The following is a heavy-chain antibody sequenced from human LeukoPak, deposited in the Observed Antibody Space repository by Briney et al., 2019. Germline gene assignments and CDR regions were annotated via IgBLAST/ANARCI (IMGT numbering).Heavy chain of an antibody. CDR2: INHSGST. CDR3: ARDIWFQQLVPYYFDY. Sequence: SETLSLTCAVYGGSFSGYYWSWIRQPPGKGLEWIGEINHSGSTNYNPSLKSRVTISVDTSKNQFSLKLSSVTAADTAVYYCARDIWFQQLVPYYFDYWGQGTLVTVSS. CDR1: GGSFSGYY. V-gene: IGHV4-34*01. D-gene: IGHD6-13*01. J-gene: IGHJ4*02.